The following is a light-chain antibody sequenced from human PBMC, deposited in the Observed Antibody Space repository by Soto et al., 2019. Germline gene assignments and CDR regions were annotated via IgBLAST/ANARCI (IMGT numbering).Light chain of an antibody. Sequence: SYELTRQPSVSVAPGKTARITCGGNNIGSKSVHWYQQKPGQAPVLVIYYDSDRPSGIPERFSGSNSGNTATLTISRVEAGDEADYYCQVWDSSSDHPVVFGGGTKLTVL. CDR3: QVWDSSSDHPVV. J-gene: IGLJ2*01. V-gene: IGLV3-21*04. CDR2: YDS. CDR1: NIGSKS.